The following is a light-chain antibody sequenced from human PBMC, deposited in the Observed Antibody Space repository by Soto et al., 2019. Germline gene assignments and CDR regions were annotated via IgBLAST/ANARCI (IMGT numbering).Light chain of an antibody. Sequence: QSVLTQPPSASGSPGQLVTISCTGTSSDVGGYNYVSWYQQHPGKAPKLMIYEVSKRPSGVPDRFSGSKSGNTASLPVSGLQAEDEPDYYCRSYAGSHINVVFGGRTKLT. V-gene: IGLV2-8*01. J-gene: IGLJ2*01. CDR3: RSYAGSHINVV. CDR1: SSDVGGYNY. CDR2: EVS.